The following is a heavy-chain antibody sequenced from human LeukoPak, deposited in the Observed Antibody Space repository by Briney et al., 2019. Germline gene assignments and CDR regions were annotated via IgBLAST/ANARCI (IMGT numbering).Heavy chain of an antibody. D-gene: IGHD3-10*01. Sequence: SETLSLTCSVSGGSISSYYLSWIRQPAGKGLERIGRIYSSGSNYNPSLKSRVTMSIDTSTNQLSLKLSSVTAADTAVYYCARDSGTTGEVKFDPWGQGTLVTVSS. CDR2: IYSSGS. CDR1: GGSISSYY. V-gene: IGHV4-4*07. J-gene: IGHJ5*02. CDR3: ARDSGTTGEVKFDP.